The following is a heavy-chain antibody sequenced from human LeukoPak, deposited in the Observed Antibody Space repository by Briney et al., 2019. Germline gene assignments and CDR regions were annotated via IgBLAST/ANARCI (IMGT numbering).Heavy chain of an antibody. CDR2: IKEDGMDK. V-gene: IGHV3-7*04. D-gene: IGHD1-1*01. Sequence: GGSLSLFCGASGFTFSIYWMSWARQAPGKGLEGVANIKEDGMDKNYVDSVKSRFTIARDNAKNSLYLQMNSLRVEDTAVYYCASDPATGTSQSYGGKIYYYSGMVVWGQGTAVTVSS. CDR3: ASDPATGTSQSYGGKIYYYSGMVV. CDR1: GFTFSIYW. J-gene: IGHJ6*02.